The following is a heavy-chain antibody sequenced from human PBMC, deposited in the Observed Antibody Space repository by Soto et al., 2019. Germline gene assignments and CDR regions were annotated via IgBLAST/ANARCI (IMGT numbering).Heavy chain of an antibody. CDR1: GFTFDDYA. CDR2: INWNSGSI. V-gene: IGHV3-9*01. CDR3: ARGVGFCSTTDCSPGYYFDF. D-gene: IGHD2-2*03. Sequence: PGGSLRLSCAASGFTFDDYAMPWVRQVPGKGLEWVSGINWNSGSIGYGDSVKGRFAISRDNAKNSLSLQMNSLRADDTAVYFCARGVGFCSTTDCSPGYYFDFWGRGTLVTVSS. J-gene: IGHJ4*02.